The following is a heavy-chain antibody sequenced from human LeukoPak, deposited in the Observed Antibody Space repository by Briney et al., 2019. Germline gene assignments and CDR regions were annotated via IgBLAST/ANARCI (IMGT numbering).Heavy chain of an antibody. Sequence: GGSLRLSCAASGFTFSDHYMDWVRQAPGKGLEWVGRTRNKANSYTTVYAASVKGRFTISRDESENSLLLQMNSLKTEDTAVYYCARGYKSFDSWSQGTLVTVSS. D-gene: IGHD1-1*01. CDR3: ARGYKSFDS. CDR1: GFTFSDHY. V-gene: IGHV3-72*01. J-gene: IGHJ4*02. CDR2: TRNKANSYTT.